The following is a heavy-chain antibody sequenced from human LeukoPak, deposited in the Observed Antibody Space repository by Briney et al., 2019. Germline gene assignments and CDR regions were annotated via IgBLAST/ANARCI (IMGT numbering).Heavy chain of an antibody. V-gene: IGHV3-7*01. CDR2: IKQDGGEI. D-gene: IGHD1-26*01. CDR1: GFTFDDYA. Sequence: PGRSLRLSCAASGFTFDDYAMHWVRQAPGKGLEWVANIKQDGGEIYYVDSVKGRFTISRDNAKNSLFLQMNSLGAEDTAVYYCVRDKEEGSNTGSVFDVWGQGTLVTVSS. CDR3: VRDKEEGSNTGSVFDV. J-gene: IGHJ3*01.